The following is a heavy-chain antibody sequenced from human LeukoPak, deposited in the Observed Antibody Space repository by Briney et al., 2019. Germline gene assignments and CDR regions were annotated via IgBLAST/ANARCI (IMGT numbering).Heavy chain of an antibody. J-gene: IGHJ4*02. CDR3: ARYSGSYSFDY. CDR1: GGSISSYY. CDR2: IYYSGST. D-gene: IGHD1-26*01. V-gene: IGHV4-59*01. Sequence: KPSETLPLTCTVSGGSISSYYWSWIRQPPGKGLEWIGYIYYSGSTNYNPSLKSRVTISVDTSKNQFSLKLSSVTAADTAVYYCARYSGSYSFDYWGQGTLVTVSS.